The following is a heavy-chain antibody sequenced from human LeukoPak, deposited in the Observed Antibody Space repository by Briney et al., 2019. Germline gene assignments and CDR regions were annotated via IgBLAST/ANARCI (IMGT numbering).Heavy chain of an antibody. CDR2: ISSSSSYI. D-gene: IGHD3-3*01. CDR1: GFTFSSYS. Sequence: PGGSLRLSCAASGFTFSSYSMNWVRQAPGKGLEWVSSISSSSSYIYYADSVKGRFTISRDNAKNSLYLQMNSLRAEDTAVYYCARDLYDFWSGSLDEDVWGQGTTVTVSS. CDR3: ARDLYDFWSGSLDEDV. J-gene: IGHJ6*02. V-gene: IGHV3-21*01.